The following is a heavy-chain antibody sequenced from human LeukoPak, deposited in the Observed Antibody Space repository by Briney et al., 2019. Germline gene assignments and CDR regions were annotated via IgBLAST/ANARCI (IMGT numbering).Heavy chain of an antibody. CDR3: AKAGRQSSGWYSY. CDR2: ISGSGGST. V-gene: IGHV3-23*01. CDR1: GFTFSSYG. Sequence: PGGSLRLSCAASGFTFSSYGMSWVRQAPGKGLEWVSAISGSGGSTYYADSVKGRFTISRDNSKNTLYLQMNSLRAEDTAVYYCAKAGRQSSGWYSYWGQGTLVTVSS. D-gene: IGHD6-19*01. J-gene: IGHJ4*02.